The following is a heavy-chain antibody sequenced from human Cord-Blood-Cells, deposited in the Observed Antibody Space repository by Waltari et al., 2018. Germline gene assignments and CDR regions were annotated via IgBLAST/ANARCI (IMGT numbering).Heavy chain of an antibody. D-gene: IGHD3-10*01. CDR2: INAGNGNT. V-gene: IGHV1-3*01. J-gene: IGHJ4*02. CDR3: ASAKGGSGSSFDY. Sequence: QVQLVQSGAEVKKPGASVKVSCKASGYTFTSYAMHWVRQAPGQRLEGMGWINAGNGNTKYTQKFQGRVTITRDTSASTAYMELSSLRSEDTAVYYCASAKGGSGSSFDYWGQGTLVTVSS. CDR1: GYTFTSYA.